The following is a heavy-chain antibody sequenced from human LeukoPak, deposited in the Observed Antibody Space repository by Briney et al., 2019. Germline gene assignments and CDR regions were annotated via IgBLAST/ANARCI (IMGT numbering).Heavy chain of an antibody. V-gene: IGHV3-30*03. CDR3: ARDNEVTIF. CDR1: GFTFSSYG. J-gene: IGHJ4*02. D-gene: IGHD3-3*01. CDR2: ISYDGSNK. Sequence: GRSLRLSCAASGFTFSSYGMHWVRQAPGKGLEWVAVISYDGSNKYYADSVKGRFTISRDNSKNTLYLQMNNLRAEDTAVYYCARDNEVTIFGGQGTLVTVSS.